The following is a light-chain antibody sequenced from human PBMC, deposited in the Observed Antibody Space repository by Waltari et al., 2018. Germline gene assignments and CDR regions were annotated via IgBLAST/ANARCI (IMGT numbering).Light chain of an antibody. CDR2: WAS. J-gene: IGKJ4*01. CDR3: QQYYSTPLT. CDR1: QSVLSSSNNKNY. Sequence: DIVMTQSPDSLAVSLGERATIDCQSSQSVLSSSNNKNYLAWYQQKPRQPPKLLISWASTRESGVPDRFSGSGSGTDFTLTISSLQAEDVAVYYCQQYYSTPLTFGGGTKVEIK. V-gene: IGKV4-1*01.